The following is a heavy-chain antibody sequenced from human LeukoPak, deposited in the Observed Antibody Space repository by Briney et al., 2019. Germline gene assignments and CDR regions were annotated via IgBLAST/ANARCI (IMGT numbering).Heavy chain of an antibody. V-gene: IGHV3-30*02. J-gene: IGHJ4*02. CDR3: ARDRPRITIFGEPFDY. CDR2: IRYDGNNK. D-gene: IGHD3-3*01. CDR1: GFTFSSYG. Sequence: PGGSLRLSCAASGFTFSSYGMHWVRQAPGKGLEWVAFIRYDGNNKYYADSVKGRFTISRDNAKNSLYLQMNSLRAEDTAVYYCARDRPRITIFGEPFDYWGQGTLVTVSS.